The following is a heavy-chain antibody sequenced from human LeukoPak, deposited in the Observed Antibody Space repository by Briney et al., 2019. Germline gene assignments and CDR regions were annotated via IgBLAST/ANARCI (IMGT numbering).Heavy chain of an antibody. V-gene: IGHV3-11*01. CDR1: GFTFSDYY. J-gene: IGHJ5*02. D-gene: IGHD6-13*01. Sequence: GGSLRLSCAASGFTFSDYYMSWIRQAPGKGLEWVSYISSSGSTIYYADSVKGRFTISRDNAKNSLYLQMNSLRAEDTAVYYCARDPHSSSWYAGWFDPWGQGTLVTVSS. CDR3: ARDPHSSSWYAGWFDP. CDR2: ISSSGSTI.